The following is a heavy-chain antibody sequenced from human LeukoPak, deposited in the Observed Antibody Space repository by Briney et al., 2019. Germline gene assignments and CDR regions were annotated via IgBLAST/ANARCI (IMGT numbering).Heavy chain of an antibody. V-gene: IGHV1-18*01. D-gene: IGHD2-2*01. CDR1: GYPFSNYG. CDR2: ISGYSGKT. J-gene: IGHJ5*02. CDR3: ARDFWVRHSAPAPKDL. Sequence: ASVKVSCKASGYPFSNYGISWVRQAPGQGLEWMGWISGYSGKTKYAQRFQGRVIMTTDTSTSTAYMELRSLRSDDTAVFYCARDFWVRHSAPAPKDLWGQGTLVTVSS.